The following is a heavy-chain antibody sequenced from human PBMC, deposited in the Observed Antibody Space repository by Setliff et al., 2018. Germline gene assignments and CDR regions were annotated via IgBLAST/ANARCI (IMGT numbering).Heavy chain of an antibody. V-gene: IGHV1-2*02. CDR3: ARDLGGIWKTYFDY. CDR2: INPNSGGT. D-gene: IGHD1-1*01. J-gene: IGHJ4*02. CDR1: GYTFTGYY. Sequence: GASVKVSCKASGYTFTGYYMHWVRQAPGQGLEWMGWINPNSGGTNYAQKFQGRVTMTRDTSISTAYMELSRLRSDDTAMYYCARDLGGIWKTYFDYWGQGTLVTVSS.